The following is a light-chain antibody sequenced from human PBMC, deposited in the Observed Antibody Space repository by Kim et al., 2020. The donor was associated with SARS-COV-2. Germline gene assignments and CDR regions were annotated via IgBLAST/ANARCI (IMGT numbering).Light chain of an antibody. CDR3: QSYDSSNPWV. Sequence: VTISRAGSSGSLASNYVQWYQQRPGSAPTTVIYEDNQRPSGVPDRFSGSIDSSSNAASLTISGLKTEDEADYYCQSYDSSNPWVFGGGTQLTVL. CDR2: EDN. J-gene: IGLJ3*02. CDR1: SGSLASNY. V-gene: IGLV6-57*02.